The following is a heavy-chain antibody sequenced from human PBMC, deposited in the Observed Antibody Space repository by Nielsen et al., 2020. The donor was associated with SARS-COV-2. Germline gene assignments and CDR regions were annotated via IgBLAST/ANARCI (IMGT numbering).Heavy chain of an antibody. Sequence: GESLKISCAASGFTFSSYGMHWVRQAPGKGLEWVSTISGSGGGTYYADSVKGRFSISRDNSKNTLYLQMNSLRAEDTALYYCAKEGNSGSDYDHWGQGTLVTVSS. V-gene: IGHV3-23*01. CDR1: GFTFSSYG. CDR3: AKEGNSGSDYDH. CDR2: ISGSGGGT. D-gene: IGHD1-26*01. J-gene: IGHJ5*02.